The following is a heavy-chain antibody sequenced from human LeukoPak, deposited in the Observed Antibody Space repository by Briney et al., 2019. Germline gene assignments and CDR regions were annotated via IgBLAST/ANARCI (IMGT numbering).Heavy chain of an antibody. J-gene: IGHJ4*02. CDR2: INSDGSST. Sequence: GGSLRLSCAASGFTFSSYWMPWVRQAPGKGLVWVSRINSDGSSTSYADSVKGRFTISRDNAKNTLYLQMNSLRAEDTAVYYCARASDYDFWSGTLDYWGQGTLVTVSS. CDR1: GFTFSSYW. D-gene: IGHD3-3*01. V-gene: IGHV3-74*01. CDR3: ARASDYDFWSGTLDY.